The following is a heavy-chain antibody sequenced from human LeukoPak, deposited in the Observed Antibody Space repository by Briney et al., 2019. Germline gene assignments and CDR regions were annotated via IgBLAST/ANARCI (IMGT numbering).Heavy chain of an antibody. D-gene: IGHD6-19*01. Sequence: SGGSLRLSCAASGFTFSSYALHWVRQAPNKGLEWVAIVSYDGSIKYYADSVKGRFTISRDNSKNTLYLQMNSLRAEDTAVYYCARDHYSSGPYYFDYWGPGNPGHRLL. CDR3: ARDHYSSGPYYFDY. V-gene: IGHV3-30-3*01. CDR2: VSYDGSIK. J-gene: IGHJ4*02. CDR1: GFTFSSYA.